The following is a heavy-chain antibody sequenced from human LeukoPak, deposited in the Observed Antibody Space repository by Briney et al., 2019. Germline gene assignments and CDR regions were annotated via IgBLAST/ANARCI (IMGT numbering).Heavy chain of an antibody. V-gene: IGHV4-4*02. CDR2: IYHSGST. Sequence: SGTLSLTCAVSGGSISSSNWWSWVRQPPGKGLEWIGEIYHSGSTNYNPSLKSRVTISVDKSKNQFSLKLSSVTAADTAVYYCAGDIVVVPAAIPFQHWGQGTLVTVSS. J-gene: IGHJ1*01. D-gene: IGHD2-2*01. CDR3: AGDIVVVPAAIPFQH. CDR1: GGSISSSNW.